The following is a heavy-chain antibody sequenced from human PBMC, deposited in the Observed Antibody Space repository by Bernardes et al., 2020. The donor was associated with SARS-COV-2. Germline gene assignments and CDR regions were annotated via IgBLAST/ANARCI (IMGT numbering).Heavy chain of an antibody. CDR2: LRSSGST. CDR3: ARDPPDGYAIVHY. D-gene: IGHD2-2*01. J-gene: IGHJ4*02. CDR1: GGSVSGYP. Sequence: SETLSLTCTVSGGSVSGYPWTWIRQPPGRDLEWIGFLRSSGSTSYNPSLKSRFTMSVDTSNNQVSLQVNSVTTADTAVYYCARDPPDGYAIVHYWGPGTLVTVSS. V-gene: IGHV4-59*02.